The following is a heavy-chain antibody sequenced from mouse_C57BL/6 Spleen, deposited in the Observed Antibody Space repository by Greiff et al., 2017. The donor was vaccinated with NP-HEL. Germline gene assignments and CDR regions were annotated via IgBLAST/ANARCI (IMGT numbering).Heavy chain of an antibody. Sequence: QVQLKQPGTELVKPGASVKLSCKASGYTFTSYWMHWVKQRPGQGLEWIGNINPSNGGTNYNEKFKSKATLTVDKSSSTAYMQLSSLTSEDSAVYYCARSGSYYGNYDSFAYWGQGTLVTVSA. CDR1: GYTFTSYW. CDR3: ARSGSYYGNYDSFAY. J-gene: IGHJ3*01. D-gene: IGHD2-1*01. V-gene: IGHV1-53*01. CDR2: INPSNGGT.